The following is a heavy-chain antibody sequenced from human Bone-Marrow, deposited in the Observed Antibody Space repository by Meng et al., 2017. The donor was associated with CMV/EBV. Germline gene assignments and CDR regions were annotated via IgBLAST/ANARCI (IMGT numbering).Heavy chain of an antibody. D-gene: IGHD5-24*01. V-gene: IGHV3-11*01. CDR2: ISSSGSNI. Sequence: SGLTVSEYYMSWIRQAPGKGLVWVEYISSSGSNIYYADSVKGRFTISRDNAKNSLYLQMNSLRAEYTAVYYCARVEMATNPGYFDLWGRGTLVTVSS. CDR3: ARVEMATNPGYFDL. CDR1: GLTVSEYY. J-gene: IGHJ2*01.